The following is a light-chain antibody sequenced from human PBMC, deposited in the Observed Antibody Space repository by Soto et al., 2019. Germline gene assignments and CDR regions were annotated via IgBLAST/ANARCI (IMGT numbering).Light chain of an antibody. CDR3: CSFAATNHVV. CDR1: SGDVGAYNY. V-gene: IGLV2-11*01. CDR2: DVS. Sequence: QPVLTQPRSVSGSPGQSVTISCTGTSGDVGAYNYVSWYQQHPGKAPKLIIFDVSKRPSGVPDRFSGSKSGNTASLTISGLQAEDEADYYCCSFAATNHVVIGGGTKLT. J-gene: IGLJ2*01.